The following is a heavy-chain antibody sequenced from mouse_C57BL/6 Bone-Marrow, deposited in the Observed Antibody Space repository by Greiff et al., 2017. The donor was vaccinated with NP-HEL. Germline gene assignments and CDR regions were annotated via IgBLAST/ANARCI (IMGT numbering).Heavy chain of an antibody. V-gene: IGHV5-4*01. CDR1: GFTFSSYA. Sequence: EVQLVESGGGLVKPGGSLKLSCAASGFTFSSYAMSWVRQTPEKRLEWVATISDGGSYTYYPDNVKGRFTIARDNTKNNLYLQMSHLKSEDTAMYYCAGTLRYLAMDYWGQGTSVTVAS. CDR3: AGTLRYLAMDY. CDR2: ISDGGSYT. D-gene: IGHD1-1*01. J-gene: IGHJ4*01.